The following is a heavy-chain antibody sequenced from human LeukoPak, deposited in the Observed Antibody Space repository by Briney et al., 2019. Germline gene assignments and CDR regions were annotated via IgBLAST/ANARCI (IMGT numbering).Heavy chain of an antibody. CDR2: ISYDGSNK. CDR1: GFTFSSYG. D-gene: IGHD5-18*01. CDR3: AKADRGYSYGTPFDY. Sequence: GGSRRLSCAASGFTFSSYGMHWVRQAPGKGLEWGAVISYDGSNKYYADSVKGRFTISRDNSKNTLYLQMNSLRAEDTAVYYCAKADRGYSYGTPFDYWGQGTLVTVSS. J-gene: IGHJ4*02. V-gene: IGHV3-30*18.